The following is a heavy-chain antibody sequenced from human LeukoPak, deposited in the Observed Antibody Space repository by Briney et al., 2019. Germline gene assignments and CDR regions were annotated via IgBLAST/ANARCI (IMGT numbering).Heavy chain of an antibody. CDR3: ARRGGGRWFDP. D-gene: IGHD3-16*01. CDR2: IYYSGIT. CDR1: GGSISSGDYY. V-gene: IGHV4-31*03. J-gene: IGHJ5*02. Sequence: SQTLSLTCTVSGGSISSGDYYWGWIRQYSGKGLEWIGYIYYSGITYYNPSLKSRVTISVDTSKNQFSLQLTSVTAGETAVYYCARRGGGRWFDPWGQGTLVTVSS.